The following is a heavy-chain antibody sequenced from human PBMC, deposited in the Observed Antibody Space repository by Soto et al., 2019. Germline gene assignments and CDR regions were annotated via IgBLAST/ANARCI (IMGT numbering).Heavy chain of an antibody. CDR3: ARDRREYGSGDY. V-gene: IGHV1-18*01. D-gene: IGHD4-17*01. CDR1: GYTFTNSI. J-gene: IGHJ4*02. Sequence: QVQLVQSGAEVKKPGASVTVSCKSSGYTFTNSIVSWVRQAPGQGLEWMGWISAYNGNTNYAQKFQDRVTLTTDTSMSTGYMELRSLRSEDRAVYYCARDRREYGSGDYWGQGTLVTVSS. CDR2: ISAYNGNT.